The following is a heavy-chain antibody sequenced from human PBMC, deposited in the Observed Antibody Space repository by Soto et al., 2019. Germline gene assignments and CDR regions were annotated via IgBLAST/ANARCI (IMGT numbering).Heavy chain of an antibody. CDR2: ISRSGNST. CDR1: RLSFSSYA. Sequence: EVQVLESGGGSAQPGRSLRLSCAVSRLSFSSYAMTWVRQSPGKGLEWVSSISRSGNSTYSADSVRGRFTISRDNSKNTLYLQMNSLRAEDTAVYYCAKDAKILDWLPTSYYFDFWGQGTLVTVSS. V-gene: IGHV3-23*01. J-gene: IGHJ4*02. D-gene: IGHD3-9*01. CDR3: AKDAKILDWLPTSYYFDF.